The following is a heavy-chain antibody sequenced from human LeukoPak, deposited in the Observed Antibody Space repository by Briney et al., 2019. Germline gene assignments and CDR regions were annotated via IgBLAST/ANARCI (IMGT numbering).Heavy chain of an antibody. D-gene: IGHD3-22*01. CDR3: ARGGIYDSSGYYPGDSDY. V-gene: IGHV4-39*07. CDR1: GGSISSGNYY. CDR2: IYHSGST. J-gene: IGHJ4*02. Sequence: PSETLPLTCTVSGGSISSGNYYWAWIRQPAGKGLEWIGRIYHSGSTYYNPSLKSRVTISVDTSKNQFSLKLSSVTAADTAVYYCARGGIYDSSGYYPGDSDYWGQGTLVTVSS.